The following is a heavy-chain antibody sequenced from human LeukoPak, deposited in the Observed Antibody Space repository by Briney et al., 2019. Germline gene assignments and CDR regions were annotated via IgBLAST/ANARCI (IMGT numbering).Heavy chain of an antibody. CDR1: GFTFSNYA. J-gene: IGHJ4*02. D-gene: IGHD1-1*01. CDR2: ISTTSSYI. CDR3: VRCARRRTGATYYFDH. Sequence: GGSLRLSCAASGFTFSNYAMHWVRQAPGKGLEWVSSISTTSSYIYYADSVQGRFTIYRDNAKNSLYLQMNSLRGEDTAVYYCVRCARRRTGATYYFDHWGQGTLVTVSS. V-gene: IGHV3-21*01.